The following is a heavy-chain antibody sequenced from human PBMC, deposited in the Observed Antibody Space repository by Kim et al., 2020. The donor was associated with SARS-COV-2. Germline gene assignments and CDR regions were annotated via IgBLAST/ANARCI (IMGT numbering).Heavy chain of an antibody. CDR3: AKDQSSGNYGSGSGDY. J-gene: IGHJ4*02. CDR2: ISGSGGST. V-gene: IGHV3-23*01. CDR1: GFTFSSYA. Sequence: GGSLRLSCAASGFTFSSYAMSWVRQAPGKGLEWVSAISGSGGSTYYADSVKGRFTISRDNSKNTLYLQMNSLRAEDTAVYYCAKDQSSGNYGSGSGDYWGQGTLVTVSS. D-gene: IGHD3-10*01.